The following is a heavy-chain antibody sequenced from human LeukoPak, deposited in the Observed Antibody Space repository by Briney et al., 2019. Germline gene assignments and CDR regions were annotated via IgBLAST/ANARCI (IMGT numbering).Heavy chain of an antibody. J-gene: IGHJ4*02. CDR1: GFTFSSYG. D-gene: IGHD3-3*01. CDR3: AKEINFWSGYPFDY. V-gene: IGHV3-30*02. Sequence: GGSLRLSCAASGFTFSSYGMHWVRQAPGKGLEWVAFIRYDGSNKYYADSVKGRFTISRDNSKNTLYLQMNSLRAEDTAVYYCAKEINFWSGYPFDYWGQGTLVTVSS. CDR2: IRYDGSNK.